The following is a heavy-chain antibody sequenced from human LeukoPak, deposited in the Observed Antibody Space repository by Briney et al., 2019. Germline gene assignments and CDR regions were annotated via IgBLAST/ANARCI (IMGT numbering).Heavy chain of an antibody. Sequence: GGSLRLSCAASGFTFSSYSMNWVRQAPGKGLEWVSYISSSSSTIYYADSVKGRFTISRDNAKNSLYLQMNSLRAEDTAVYYCARDLKQWLVGVDYWGQGTLVTVSS. D-gene: IGHD6-19*01. CDR2: ISSSSSTI. J-gene: IGHJ4*02. CDR3: ARDLKQWLVGVDY. CDR1: GFTFSSYS. V-gene: IGHV3-48*01.